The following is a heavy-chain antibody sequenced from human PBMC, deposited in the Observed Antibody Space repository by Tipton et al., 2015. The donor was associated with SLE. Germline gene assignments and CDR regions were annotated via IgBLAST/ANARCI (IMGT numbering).Heavy chain of an antibody. CDR2: ISHTGRS. Sequence: GSLRLSCTVSGYSIDSGHFWGWIRQPPGRALEWLGSISHTGRSYYNTSIQSRITMSLDTSRNQVFLRLGSGTAADTAIYYCARHDYDDNGYYMQYFDYWGQGTLVTVSS. CDR3: ARHDYDDNGYYMQYFDY. CDR1: GYSIDSGHF. J-gene: IGHJ4*02. V-gene: IGHV4-38-2*02. D-gene: IGHD3-22*01.